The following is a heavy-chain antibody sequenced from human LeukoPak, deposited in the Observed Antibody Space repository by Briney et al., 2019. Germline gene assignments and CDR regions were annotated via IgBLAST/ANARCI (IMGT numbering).Heavy chain of an antibody. CDR1: GGSFSGYY. J-gene: IGHJ5*02. CDR2: INHSGST. CDR3: ARRSGSYLWGELFDP. Sequence: PSETLSLTCAVYGGSFSGYYWSGILQPPGKGLEWIGEINHSGSTNYNPSLKSRVTISVDTSKNQFSLKLSSVTAADTAVYYCARRSGSYLWGELFDPWGQGTLVTVSS. V-gene: IGHV4-34*01. D-gene: IGHD3-10*01.